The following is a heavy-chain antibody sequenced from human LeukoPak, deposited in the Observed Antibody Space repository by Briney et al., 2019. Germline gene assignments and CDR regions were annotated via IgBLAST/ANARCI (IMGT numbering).Heavy chain of an antibody. J-gene: IGHJ4*02. CDR1: GGSISSGSYY. V-gene: IGHV4-61*02. D-gene: IGHD3-10*01. CDR2: IYTSGST. CDR3: AREGFGELSDY. Sequence: SETLSLTCTVSGGSISSGSYYWSWIRQPAGKGLEWIGRIYTSGSTNYNPSLKSRVTISVDTFKNQFSLKLSSVTAADTAVYYCAREGFGELSDYWGQGTLVTVSS.